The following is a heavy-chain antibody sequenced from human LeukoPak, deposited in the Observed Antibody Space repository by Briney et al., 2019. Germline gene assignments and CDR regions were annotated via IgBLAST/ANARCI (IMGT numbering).Heavy chain of an antibody. CDR2: ISSSGSTI. CDR3: ARDRLLLWFGELSNYYYYGMDV. D-gene: IGHD3-10*01. Sequence: PGGSLRLSCAASGFTFSSYEMNWVRKAPGKGLEWVSYISSSGSTIYYADSVKGRFTISRDNAKNSLYLQMNSLRAEDTAVYYCARDRLLLWFGELSNYYYYGMDVWGKGTTVTVSS. J-gene: IGHJ6*04. CDR1: GFTFSSYE. V-gene: IGHV3-48*03.